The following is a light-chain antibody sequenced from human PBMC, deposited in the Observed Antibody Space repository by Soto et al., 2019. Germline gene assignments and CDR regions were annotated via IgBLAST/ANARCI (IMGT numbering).Light chain of an antibody. Sequence: DIQMTQSPSTLSGSVGDRVTITCRASQTISSWLAWYQQKPGEAPKLLIYDASSLESGVPSRFSGSGSGTEFTLTISSLQPDDFGTYYCQEYNSYWTFGQGTKVDIK. J-gene: IGKJ1*01. V-gene: IGKV1-5*01. CDR2: DAS. CDR3: QEYNSYWT. CDR1: QTISSW.